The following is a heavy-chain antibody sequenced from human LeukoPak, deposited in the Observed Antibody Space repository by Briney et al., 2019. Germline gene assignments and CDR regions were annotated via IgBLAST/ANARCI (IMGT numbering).Heavy chain of an antibody. CDR3: ARRPAVQIQLSYDY. D-gene: IGHD5-18*01. Sequence: SETLSLTCAVYGGSFSGYYWSWIRQPPGKGLEWIGEISHSGSTNYNPSLKSRVTISVDTSKNQFSLKLSSVTAADTAVYYCARRPAVQIQLSYDYWGQGTLVTASS. V-gene: IGHV4-34*01. CDR1: GGSFSGYY. CDR2: ISHSGST. J-gene: IGHJ4*02.